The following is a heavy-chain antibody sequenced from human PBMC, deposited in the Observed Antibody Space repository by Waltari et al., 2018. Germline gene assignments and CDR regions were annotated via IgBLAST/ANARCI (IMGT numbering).Heavy chain of an antibody. Sequence: QVQLQESGPGLVKPSQTLSLTCPVSGGSIRRDGYYWSWIRQHPGKGREWIGNIYYTGSTYYNPSLKSRVTISIDTSKKQFSLSLNSVTAADTAVYYCAREGRDGYNFGYWGQGTLVTVSS. J-gene: IGHJ4*02. CDR1: GGSIRRDGYY. V-gene: IGHV4-31*03. D-gene: IGHD5-12*01. CDR2: IYYTGST. CDR3: AREGRDGYNFGY.